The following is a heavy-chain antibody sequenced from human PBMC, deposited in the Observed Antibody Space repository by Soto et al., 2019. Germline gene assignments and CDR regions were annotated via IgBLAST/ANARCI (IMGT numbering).Heavy chain of an antibody. J-gene: IGHJ4*02. CDR2: IFTRGTA. D-gene: IGHD3-22*01. CDR1: GFSVNDNY. V-gene: IGHV3-53*01. CDR3: TKLWGYYFES. Sequence: GGSLRLSCTASGFSVNDNYMAWVRQAPGKSPEWVAVIFTRGTAHYADSVTGRFTFSRDNSKRTLNLQLNNLRAEDTAVYCCTKLWGYYFESWGQGTLVTVSS.